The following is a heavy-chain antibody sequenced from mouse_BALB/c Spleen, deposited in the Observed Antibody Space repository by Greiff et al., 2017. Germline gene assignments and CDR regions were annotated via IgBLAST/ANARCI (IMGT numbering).Heavy chain of an antibody. V-gene: IGHV1-69*02. CDR1: GYTFTSYW. Sequence: VQLQQPGAELVRPGASVKLSCKASGYTFTSYWINWVKQRPGQGLEWIGNIYPSDSYTNYNQKFKDKATLTVDKSSSTAYMQLSSPTSEDSAVYYCTRGGNYGDYAMDYWGQGTSVTVSS. J-gene: IGHJ4*01. D-gene: IGHD2-1*01. CDR3: TRGGNYGDYAMDY. CDR2: IYPSDSYT.